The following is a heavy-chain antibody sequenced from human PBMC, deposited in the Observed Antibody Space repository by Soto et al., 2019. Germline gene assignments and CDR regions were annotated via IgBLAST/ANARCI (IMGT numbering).Heavy chain of an antibody. J-gene: IGHJ3*02. V-gene: IGHV3-23*01. CDR1: GFTFSSYA. CDR2: ISGSGGST. D-gene: IGHD1-7*01. CDR3: AKVLELPLGAFDI. Sequence: EVQLLESGGGLVQPGGSLRLSCAASGFTFSSYAMSWVRQAPGQGLEWVSAISGSGGSTYYADSVKGRFTISRDNSKNTLYLQMNSLRAEDTAVYYCAKVLELPLGAFDIWGQGTMVTDSS.